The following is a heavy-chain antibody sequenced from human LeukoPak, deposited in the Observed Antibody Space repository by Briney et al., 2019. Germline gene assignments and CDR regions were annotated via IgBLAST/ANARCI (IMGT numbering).Heavy chain of an antibody. J-gene: IGHJ4*02. D-gene: IGHD3-22*01. CDR3: ARDAHYYDSSGYSFDY. CDR1: GGTFSSYA. Sequence: GASVTVSCTASGGTFSSYAISWVRQAPGQGLEWMGGIIPIFGTANYAQKFRGRVTITADESTSTAYMELSSLRSEDTAVYYCARDAHYYDSSGYSFDYWGQGTLVTVSS. V-gene: IGHV1-69*13. CDR2: IIPIFGTA.